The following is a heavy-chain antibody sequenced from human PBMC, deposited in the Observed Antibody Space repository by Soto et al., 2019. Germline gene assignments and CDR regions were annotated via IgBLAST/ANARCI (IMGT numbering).Heavy chain of an antibody. V-gene: IGHV4-31*03. CDR1: GGSISSGGYY. CDR3: ARVEGIVVVPAAIAGWFDP. D-gene: IGHD2-2*01. Sequence: SETLSLTCTVSGGSISSGGYYWSWIRQHPGKGLEWIGYIYYSGSTYYNPSLKSRVTISVDTSKNQFSLKLSSVTAADTAVYYCARVEGIVVVPAAIAGWFDPWGQGTLVTVSP. CDR2: IYYSGST. J-gene: IGHJ5*02.